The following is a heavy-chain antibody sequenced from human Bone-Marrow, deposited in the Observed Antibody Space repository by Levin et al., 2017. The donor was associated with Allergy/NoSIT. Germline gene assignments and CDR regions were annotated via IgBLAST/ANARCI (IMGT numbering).Heavy chain of an antibody. CDR1: GFTFRNYA. Sequence: LKISCAVSGFTFRNYAMHWVRQAPGRGLELVAFISLDGNTQYYADSVKGRFTVSRDNSNNTLHLQMNSLRVEDTAIYYCAKDTYTCSGGSCYFFDYWGQGALVTVSS. J-gene: IGHJ4*02. CDR3: AKDTYTCSGGSCYFFDY. CDR2: ISLDGNTQ. V-gene: IGHV3-30*18. D-gene: IGHD2-15*01.